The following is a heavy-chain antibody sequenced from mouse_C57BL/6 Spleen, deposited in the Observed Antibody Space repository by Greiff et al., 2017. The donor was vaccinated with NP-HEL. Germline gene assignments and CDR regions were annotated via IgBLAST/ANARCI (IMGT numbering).Heavy chain of an antibody. CDR2: IDPSDSET. J-gene: IGHJ1*03. CDR3: ARVVAHWYFDV. D-gene: IGHD1-1*01. V-gene: IGHV1-52*01. CDR1: GYTFTSYW. Sequence: QVQLKQPGAELVRPGSSVKLSCKASGYTFTSYWMHWVKQRPIQGLEWIGNIDPSDSETHYNQKFKDKATLTVDKSSSTAYMQLSSLTSEDSAVYYCARVVAHWYFDVWGTGTTVTVSS.